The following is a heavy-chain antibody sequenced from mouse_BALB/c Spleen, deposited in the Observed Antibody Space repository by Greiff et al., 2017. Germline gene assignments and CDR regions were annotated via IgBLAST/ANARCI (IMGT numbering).Heavy chain of an antibody. CDR2: INPSSGYT. V-gene: IGHV1-4*01. CDR3: AREIYGNYDSY. J-gene: IGHJ2*01. Sequence: VKLVESGAELARPGASVKMSCKASGYTFTSYTMHWVKQRPGQGLEWIGYINPSSGYTNYNQKFKDKATLTADKSSSTAYMQLSSLTSEDSAVYYCAREIYGNYDSYWGQGTTLTVSS. CDR1: GYTFTSYT. D-gene: IGHD2-1*01.